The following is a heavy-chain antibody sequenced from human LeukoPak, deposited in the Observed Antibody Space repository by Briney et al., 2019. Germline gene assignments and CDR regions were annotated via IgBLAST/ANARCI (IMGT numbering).Heavy chain of an antibody. CDR3: ARTQWLGYFDC. J-gene: IGHJ4*02. CDR1: GFTFSTNS. CDR2: ISSTGGTI. V-gene: IGHV3-48*04. Sequence: GGSLRLSCAASGFTFSTNSMNWVRQAPGKGLEWVSHISSTGGTIYYADSMKGRFTISRDNAKNSLYLQMNSLRAEDTAVYYCARTQWLGYFDCWGQGTLVTVSS. D-gene: IGHD6-19*01.